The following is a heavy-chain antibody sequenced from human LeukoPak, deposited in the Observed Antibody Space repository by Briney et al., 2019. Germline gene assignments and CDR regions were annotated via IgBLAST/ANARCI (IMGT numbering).Heavy chain of an antibody. CDR2: IYWDDDK. CDR3: AQTEWELDVVDVEYFQH. V-gene: IGHV2-5*02. CDR1: GFSLSTSGVG. D-gene: IGHD1-26*01. J-gene: IGHJ1*01. Sequence: SGPTLVKPTQTLTLTCTFSGFSLSTSGVGVGWIRQPPGKALEWLALIYWDDDKRYSPSLKSRLTITKDTSKNQVVLTMTNMDPVDTATYYCAQTEWELDVVDVEYFQHWGQGTLVTVSS.